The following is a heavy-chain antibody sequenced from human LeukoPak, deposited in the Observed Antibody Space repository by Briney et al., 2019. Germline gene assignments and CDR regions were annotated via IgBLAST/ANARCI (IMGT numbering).Heavy chain of an antibody. CDR1: GFTFSSYS. D-gene: IGHD3-10*01. J-gene: IGHJ5*01. Sequence: GGSLRLSCAASGFTFSSYSMNWVRQAPGKGLEWVSFISSSSTYIYYADSVKSRFTISRDDAKNSLYLQMSSLRADDTAVYYCARDRVVSGRFGEVASWGRGTLVTVSS. CDR2: ISSSSTYI. V-gene: IGHV3-21*01. CDR3: ARDRVVSGRFGEVAS.